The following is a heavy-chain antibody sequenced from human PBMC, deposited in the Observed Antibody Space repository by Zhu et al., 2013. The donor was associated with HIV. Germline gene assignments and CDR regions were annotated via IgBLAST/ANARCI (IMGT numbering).Heavy chain of an antibody. J-gene: IGHJ2*01. CDR3: ARVTVVVAGAILGQFDL. Sequence: QVHLVQSGTEVQKPGASVKVSCKASGYTFTSYGISWVRQAPGQGLEWMGWISAYNGNTDYAQKFQGRVTLTTDTSTRTAYMELSRLRSEDTAVYYCARVTVVVAGAILGQFDLWGRGTLVTVSS. V-gene: IGHV1-18*01. CDR2: ISAYNGNT. D-gene: IGHD2-2*02. CDR1: GYTFTSYG.